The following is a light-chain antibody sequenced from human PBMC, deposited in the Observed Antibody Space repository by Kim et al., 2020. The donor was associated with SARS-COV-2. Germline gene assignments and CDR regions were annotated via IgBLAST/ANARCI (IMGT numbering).Light chain of an antibody. CDR1: SSDVGGYNY. Sequence: QSALTQPASVSGSPGQSITISCTGTSSDVGGYNYVAWYQQHPGKAPKAMIYDVTNRPSGVSDRFSGSKSGNTASLTISGLQTGDEADYYCSSYSSSGTYIFGTGTKVTV. J-gene: IGLJ1*01. V-gene: IGLV2-14*03. CDR3: SSYSSSGTYI. CDR2: DVT.